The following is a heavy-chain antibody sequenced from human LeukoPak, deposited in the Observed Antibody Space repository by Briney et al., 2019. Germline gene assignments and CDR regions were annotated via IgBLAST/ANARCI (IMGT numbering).Heavy chain of an antibody. CDR1: GGSISSYY. D-gene: IGHD3-3*01. CDR2: IYTSGST. CDR3: ARLRASPSHNYDFWSGTTPTDAFDI. J-gene: IGHJ3*02. V-gene: IGHV4-4*07. Sequence: SETLSLTCTVSGGSISSYYWSWIRQPAGKGLEWIGRIYTSGSTNYNPSLKSRVTMSVDTSKNQFSLKLSSVTAADTAVYYCARLRASPSHNYDFWSGTTPTDAFDIWGQGTMVTVSS.